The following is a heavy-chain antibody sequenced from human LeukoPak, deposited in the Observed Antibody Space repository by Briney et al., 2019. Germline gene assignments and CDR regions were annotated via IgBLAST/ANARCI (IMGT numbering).Heavy chain of an antibody. V-gene: IGHV3-11*04. CDR1: GFTFNEYY. CDR2: ITSSGSII. J-gene: IGHJ4*02. Sequence: PGGSLRLSCAASGFTFNEYYMSWLRQAPGKGLELVSYITSSGSIIYYAASVKGRFTISRDNAKNSLYLQMNSLRAEDTAVYYCARRDYFDYWGQGTLVTVSS. CDR3: ARRDYFDY.